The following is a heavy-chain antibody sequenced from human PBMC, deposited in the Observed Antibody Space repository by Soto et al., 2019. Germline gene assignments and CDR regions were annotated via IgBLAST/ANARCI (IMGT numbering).Heavy chain of an antibody. J-gene: IGHJ5*02. Sequence: EVQLLESGGGLVQPGGSLRLSCAASGFTFSSYAMSWVRQAPGKGLEWVSAISGSGGSTYYADSVKGRFTISRDNTKNTLYLQMNSLRAEDTAVYYCAKDLVQQLVKNWFDPWGQGTLVTVSS. D-gene: IGHD6-13*01. CDR2: ISGSGGST. V-gene: IGHV3-23*01. CDR3: AKDLVQQLVKNWFDP. CDR1: GFTFSSYA.